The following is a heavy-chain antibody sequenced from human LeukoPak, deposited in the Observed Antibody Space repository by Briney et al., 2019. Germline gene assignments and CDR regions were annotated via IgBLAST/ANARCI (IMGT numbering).Heavy chain of an antibody. CDR3: ARISSSNWYNERGAFDV. J-gene: IGHJ3*01. Sequence: SETLSLTCTVSGGSISSYYWSWIRQPPGKGLKWIGNIYYSGYTTYSPSLRSRVTISVDTSKNQFSLKLRSVTAADTAVYHCARISSSNWYNERGAFDVWGQGTMVTVPS. CDR1: GGSISSYY. CDR2: IYYSGYT. D-gene: IGHD6-13*01. V-gene: IGHV4-59*01.